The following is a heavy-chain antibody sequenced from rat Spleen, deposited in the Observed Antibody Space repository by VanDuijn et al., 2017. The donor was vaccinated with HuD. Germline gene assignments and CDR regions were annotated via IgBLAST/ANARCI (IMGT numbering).Heavy chain of an antibody. J-gene: IGHJ2*01. Sequence: EVQLVESGGGLVQPGRSLKLSCAASGFTFSSFAMAWVRQAPKKGLEWVATITSGGSNTYYPDSVKGRFTISRDNAKSTLYLQMDSLRSEDTATYDCAKTTREYYFDYWGQGVMVTVSS. D-gene: IGHD1-4*01. CDR3: AKTTREYYFDY. V-gene: IGHV5-25*01. CDR1: GFTFSSFA. CDR2: ITSGGSNT.